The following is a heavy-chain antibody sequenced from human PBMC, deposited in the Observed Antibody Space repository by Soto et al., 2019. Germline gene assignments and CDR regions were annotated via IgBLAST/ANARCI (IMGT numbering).Heavy chain of an antibody. D-gene: IGHD1-1*01. CDR2: IIPIFRTP. CDR3: ARDKDREQLGGNYYYGLDV. J-gene: IGHJ6*02. CDR1: GDTFSSFA. V-gene: IGHV1-69*12. Sequence: QVHLVQSGAEVKKPGSSVKVSCKASGDTFSSFAISWVRQAPGQGLEWMGGIIPIFRTPKYGQKFQGRVTITADEPTSTAYMELSSLRSEDTAVYYCARDKDREQLGGNYYYGLDVWGQGTTVIVSS.